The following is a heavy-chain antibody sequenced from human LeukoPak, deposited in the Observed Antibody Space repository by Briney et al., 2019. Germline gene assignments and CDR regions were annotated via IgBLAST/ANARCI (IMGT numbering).Heavy chain of an antibody. V-gene: IGHV3-21*01. D-gene: IGHD2-2*02. Sequence: GGSLRLSCAASGFTFSSYSMNWVRQAPGKGLEWVSSISSSSSYIYYADSVKGRFTISRDNAKNSLYLQINSLRAEDTAVYYCARAQYCSTTSCYTPFDYWGQGTLVTVSS. CDR2: ISSSSSYI. J-gene: IGHJ4*02. CDR3: ARAQYCSTTSCYTPFDY. CDR1: GFTFSSYS.